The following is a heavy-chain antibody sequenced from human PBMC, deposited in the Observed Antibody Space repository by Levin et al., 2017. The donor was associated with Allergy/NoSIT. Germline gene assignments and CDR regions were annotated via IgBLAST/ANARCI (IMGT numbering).Heavy chain of an antibody. D-gene: IGHD6-19*01. CDR1: GFTFSTYA. CDR3: AKRISAWYFDF. Sequence: GGSLRLSCAASGFTFSTYAMSWVRQAPGEGLEWVSGISDTGGGTYYSDSVTGRFTISRDNSKNTLYLQMDSLRAEDTAIYYCAKRISAWYFDFWGQGTLVTVSS. CDR2: ISDTGGGT. V-gene: IGHV3-23*01. J-gene: IGHJ4*02.